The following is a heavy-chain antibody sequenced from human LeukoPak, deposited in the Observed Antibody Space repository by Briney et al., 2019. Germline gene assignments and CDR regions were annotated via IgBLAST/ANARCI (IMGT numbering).Heavy chain of an antibody. V-gene: IGHV4-4*02. CDR3: AIRSSSGWYYFDY. Sequence: SETLSLTCAVSGGSISSSNWWSWVRQPPGKGLEWIGEIYHSGSTNYNPSLKSRVTISVDKSKNQFSLKLSSVTAADTAVYYCAIRSSSGWYYFDYWGQVTLVTVSS. CDR2: IYHSGST. CDR1: GGSISSSNW. J-gene: IGHJ4*02. D-gene: IGHD6-19*01.